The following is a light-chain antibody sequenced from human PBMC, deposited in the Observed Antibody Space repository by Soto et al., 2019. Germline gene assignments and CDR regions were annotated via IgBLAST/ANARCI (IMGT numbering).Light chain of an antibody. V-gene: IGKV1-5*01. CDR2: DAS. CDR3: QQYNSYTWT. Sequence: VHISQSPSTQSASVEDRVTITCRASQSISSWLAWYQQKPGKAPKLLIYDASSLESGVPSRFSGSGSGTEFTLTISSLQPDDSATYYCQQYNSYTWTFGQGTKVDIK. J-gene: IGKJ1*01. CDR1: QSISSW.